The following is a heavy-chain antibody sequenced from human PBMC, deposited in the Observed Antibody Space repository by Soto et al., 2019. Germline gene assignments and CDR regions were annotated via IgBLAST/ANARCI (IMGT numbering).Heavy chain of an antibody. V-gene: IGHV3-30*18. Sequence: GSLRLSCAASGFTFSSYGMHWVRQAPGKGLERVAVISYDGSNKYYADSVKGRFTISRDNSKNTLYLQMNSLRAEDTAVYYCAKDSAQVIVATPRPVDYWGQGTLVTVS. CDR3: AKDSAQVIVATPRPVDY. D-gene: IGHD3-16*02. CDR2: ISYDGSNK. J-gene: IGHJ4*02. CDR1: GFTFSSYG.